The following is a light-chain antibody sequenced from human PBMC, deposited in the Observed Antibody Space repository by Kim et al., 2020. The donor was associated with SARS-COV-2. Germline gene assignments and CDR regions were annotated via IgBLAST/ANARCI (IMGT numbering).Light chain of an antibody. J-gene: IGLJ1*01. CDR1: SSDVGGYDW. CDR3: CSYAGDDKYV. CDR2: DGS. V-gene: IGLV2-11*03. Sequence: GQSVTIPCTGTSSDVGGYDWVSWYQQHPGKAPKLIISDGSKRPSGVPDRFSGSKSGNSASLTVSGLQAEDEADYYCCSYAGDDKYVFGTGTKVTVL.